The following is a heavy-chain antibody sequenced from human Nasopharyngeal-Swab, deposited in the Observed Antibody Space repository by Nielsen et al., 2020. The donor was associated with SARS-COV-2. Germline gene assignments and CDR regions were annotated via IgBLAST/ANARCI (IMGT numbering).Heavy chain of an antibody. CDR3: ARDRGGSFPSYYFDY. V-gene: IGHV3-30-3*01. Sequence: GESLKISCAASGFTFSGYAMHWVRQAPGKGLEWGAVISYDGITKYYADSVKGRFTISRDNSKNTLYLQMNSLRAEDTAVYFCARDRGGSFPSYYFDYWGQGTLGNGSS. CDR2: ISYDGITK. CDR1: GFTFSGYA. D-gene: IGHD1-26*01. J-gene: IGHJ4*01.